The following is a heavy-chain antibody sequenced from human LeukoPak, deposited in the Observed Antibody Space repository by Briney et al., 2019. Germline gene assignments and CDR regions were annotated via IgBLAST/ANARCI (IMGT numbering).Heavy chain of an antibody. Sequence: GGSLRLSCAASGFTVSSNYMSWVRQAPGKGLERVSVIYSGGSTYYADSVKGRFTISRDNSKNTLFLQMNSLRAGDTAVYYCARGTVTMVDYWGQGTLVTVSS. D-gene: IGHD3-10*01. CDR2: IYSGGST. CDR1: GFTVSSNY. J-gene: IGHJ4*02. CDR3: ARGTVTMVDY. V-gene: IGHV3-66*01.